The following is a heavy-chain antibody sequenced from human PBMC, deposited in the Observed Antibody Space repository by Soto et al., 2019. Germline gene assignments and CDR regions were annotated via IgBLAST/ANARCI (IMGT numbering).Heavy chain of an antibody. D-gene: IGHD2-2*01. CDR3: ARGECSSNYCFTRWALDI. V-gene: IGHV4-34*01. Sequence: SRILKNQEKGLEWIGEINHSGSTNYKPSLKSRVSISADTSKKQFSLNLTSVTAADTAVYYCARGECSSNYCFTRWALDIWGQGT. J-gene: IGHJ3*02. CDR2: INHSGST.